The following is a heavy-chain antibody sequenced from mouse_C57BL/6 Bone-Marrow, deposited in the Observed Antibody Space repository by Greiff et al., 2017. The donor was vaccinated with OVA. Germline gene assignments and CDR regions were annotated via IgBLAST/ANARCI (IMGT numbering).Heavy chain of an antibody. CDR1: GYTFTDYY. V-gene: IGHV1-76*01. CDR2: IYPGSGNH. D-gene: IGHD4-1*01. Sequence: VQLQQSGAELVRPGASVKLSCKASGYTFTDYYINWVQQRPGQGLAWISRIYPGSGNHYDNEKFKGKATLTAEKSSSTAYMQLSSLTSEDSAVYFCARGTSWDGFAYWGQGTLVTVSA. J-gene: IGHJ3*01. CDR3: ARGTSWDGFAY.